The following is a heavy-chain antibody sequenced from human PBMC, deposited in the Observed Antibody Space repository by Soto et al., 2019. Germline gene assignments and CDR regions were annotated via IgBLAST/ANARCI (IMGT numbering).Heavy chain of an antibody. J-gene: IGHJ6*02. Sequence: QLQLQESGPGLVKPSETLSLTCTVSSASISSSSYTWGWIRQPPGKGLEWIGSIYYSGSTYYNPPLNIRVYVSVDTAKNQFSLKVASVTAADSAVYYCARLHGYCIGSSCHGHYAMDVWGQGTTVTVSS. D-gene: IGHD2-2*01. CDR3: ARLHGYCIGSSCHGHYAMDV. V-gene: IGHV4-39*01. CDR1: SASISSSSYT. CDR2: IYYSGST.